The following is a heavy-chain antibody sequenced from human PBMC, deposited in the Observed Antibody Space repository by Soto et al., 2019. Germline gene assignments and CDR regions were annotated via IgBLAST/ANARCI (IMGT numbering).Heavy chain of an antibody. V-gene: IGHV3-23*01. D-gene: IGHD1-1*01. CDR3: AKFLERASIVAKHGPLDP. CDR1: GFTFSSYA. Sequence: HPGGSLRLSCAASGFTFSSYAMSWVRQAPGKGLEWVSAISGSGGSTYYADSVKGRFTISRDNSKNTLYLQMNSLRAEDTAVYYCAKFLERASIVAKHGPLDPWGQGAMVTVYS. CDR2: ISGSGGST. J-gene: IGHJ5*02.